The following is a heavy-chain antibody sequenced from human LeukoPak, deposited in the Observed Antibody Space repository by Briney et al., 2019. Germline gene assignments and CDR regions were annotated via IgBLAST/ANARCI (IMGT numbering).Heavy chain of an antibody. CDR2: INHSGST. V-gene: IGHV4-34*01. J-gene: IGHJ5*02. D-gene: IGHD6-19*01. CDR3: ASLYSSGWYGGGNWFDP. Sequence: SETLSLTCAVYGGSFSGYYWSWIRQPPGKGLEWIGAINHSGSTNYNPSLKSRVTISVDTSKNQFSLKLSSVTAADTAVYYCASLYSSGWYGGGNWFDPWGQGTLVTVSS. CDR1: GGSFSGYY.